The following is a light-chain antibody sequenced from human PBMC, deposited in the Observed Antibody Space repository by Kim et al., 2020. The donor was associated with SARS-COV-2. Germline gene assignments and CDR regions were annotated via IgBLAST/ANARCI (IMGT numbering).Light chain of an antibody. J-gene: IGLJ3*02. CDR3: AAWDDSLKGWV. Sequence: QSVLTQPPSASGTPGQRVTISCSGSSSNIGSNPVNWYQQLPGTAPKLLICTNNQRPSGVPDRFSGSKSGTSASLAISGLQSEDEADYYCAAWDDSLKGWVFGGGTQLTVL. V-gene: IGLV1-44*01. CDR1: SSNIGSNP. CDR2: TNN.